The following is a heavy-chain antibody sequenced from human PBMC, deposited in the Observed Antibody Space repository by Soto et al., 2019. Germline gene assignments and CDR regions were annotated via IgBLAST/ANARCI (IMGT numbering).Heavy chain of an antibody. Sequence: EVQLLESGGGLVQPGGSLRLSCTASGFTFSNYAMSWVRQAPGKGLEWVSTISGSGDSTNYADSVKGQFAISRDNSNNMLYVQMDSLRVEGTAVYYCAKENRRGYCSGGICYGYFDYWGQGTLVTVSS. CDR3: AKENRRGYCSGGICYGYFDY. J-gene: IGHJ4*02. CDR1: GFTFSNYA. V-gene: IGHV3-23*01. D-gene: IGHD2-15*01. CDR2: ISGSGDST.